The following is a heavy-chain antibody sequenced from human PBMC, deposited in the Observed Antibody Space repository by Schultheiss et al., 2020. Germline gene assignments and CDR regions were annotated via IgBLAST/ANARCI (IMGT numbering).Heavy chain of an antibody. Sequence: AVKVSCKASGGTFSSYAISWVRQAPGQGLEWMGGIIPIFGTANYAQKFQGRVTMTTDTSTSTAYMELRSLRSDDTAVYYCARMDCSGGSCYSNWFDPWGQGTLVTVSS. CDR2: IIPIFGTA. D-gene: IGHD2-15*01. V-gene: IGHV1-69*05. CDR1: GGTFSSYA. CDR3: ARMDCSGGSCYSNWFDP. J-gene: IGHJ5*02.